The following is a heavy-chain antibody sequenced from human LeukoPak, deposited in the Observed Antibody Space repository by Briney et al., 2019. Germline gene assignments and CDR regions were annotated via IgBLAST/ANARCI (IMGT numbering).Heavy chain of an antibody. J-gene: IGHJ3*02. CDR1: GFTFSSYA. CDR3: ARQSYCSGGSCYSGGDAFDI. V-gene: IGHV3-21*01. Sequence: PGGSLRLSCAASGFTFSSYAMSWVRQAPGKGLEWVSSISSSSSYIYYADSVKGRFTISRDNAKNSLYLQMNSLRAEDTAVYYCARQSYCSGGSCYSGGDAFDIWGQGTMVTVSS. CDR2: ISSSSSYI. D-gene: IGHD2-15*01.